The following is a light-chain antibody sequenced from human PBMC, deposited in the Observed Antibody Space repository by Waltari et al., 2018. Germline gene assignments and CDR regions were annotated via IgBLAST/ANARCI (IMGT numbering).Light chain of an antibody. Sequence: EIVMTQSPGTLSLSPGERVTLSCRASQSVDSTYLGWYQQKPGQAPRLPIYGTSSRATGVPDRFSGSGSGTDFTLTISRLEAEDFAVYYCQQYGGSTAMFGQGTKVEIK. CDR2: GTS. V-gene: IGKV3-20*01. CDR1: QSVDSTY. CDR3: QQYGGSTAM. J-gene: IGKJ1*01.